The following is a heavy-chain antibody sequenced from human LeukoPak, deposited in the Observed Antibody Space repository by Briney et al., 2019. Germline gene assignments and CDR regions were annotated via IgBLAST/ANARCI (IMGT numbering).Heavy chain of an antibody. V-gene: IGHV1-18*01. CDR3: ARVGLIAADYYGMDV. D-gene: IGHD6-25*01. CDR1: GYTFTSYG. Sequence: ASVKVSCKASGYTFTSYGISWVRQAPGHGLEWMGWISAYNGNTNYAQKLQGRVTMTTDTSTSTAYMELRSLRSDDTAVYYCARVGLIAADYYGMDVWGQATTVTVSS. CDR2: ISAYNGNT. J-gene: IGHJ6*02.